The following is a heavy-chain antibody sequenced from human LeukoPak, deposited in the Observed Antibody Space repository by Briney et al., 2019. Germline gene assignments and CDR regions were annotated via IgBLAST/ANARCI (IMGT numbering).Heavy chain of an antibody. Sequence: GGSLRLSCAASGFTFSSYGMHWVRQAPGKGLEWVAVISYDGSNKYYADSAKGRFTISRDNSKNTLYLQMNSLRAEDTAVYYCAKDHERGFGELFLAFRSSGFDYWGQGTLVTVSS. D-gene: IGHD3-10*01. V-gene: IGHV3-30*18. CDR2: ISYDGSNK. J-gene: IGHJ4*02. CDR1: GFTFSSYG. CDR3: AKDHERGFGELFLAFRSSGFDY.